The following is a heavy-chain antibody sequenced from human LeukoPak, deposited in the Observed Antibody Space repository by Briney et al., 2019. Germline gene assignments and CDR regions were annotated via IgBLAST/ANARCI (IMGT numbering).Heavy chain of an antibody. Sequence: GVSLRLSCAASGFTFSSYAMSWVRQAPGKGLESVSAISGSGGSTYYADSVKGRFTISRDNSKNTLYLQMNSLRAEDTAVYYCAKDPYYYDSSGYYYRYFDLWGRGTLVTVSS. CDR3: AKDPYYYDSSGYYYRYFDL. CDR2: ISGSGGST. V-gene: IGHV3-23*01. D-gene: IGHD3-22*01. CDR1: GFTFSSYA. J-gene: IGHJ2*01.